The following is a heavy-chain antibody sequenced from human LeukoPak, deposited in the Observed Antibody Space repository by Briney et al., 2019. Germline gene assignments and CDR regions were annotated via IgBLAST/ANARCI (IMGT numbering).Heavy chain of an antibody. CDR2: IYYSGST. J-gene: IGHJ6*02. Sequence: SETLSLTCTVSGGSISSYYWSWIRQPPGKGLEWIGYIYYSGSTNYNPSLKSRVTISVDTSKNHFSLKLSSVTAADTAVYYCARGYSSSWRYYYYYYGMDVWGQGTTVTVSS. V-gene: IGHV4-59*01. CDR1: GGSISSYY. D-gene: IGHD6-13*01. CDR3: ARGYSSSWRYYYYYYGMDV.